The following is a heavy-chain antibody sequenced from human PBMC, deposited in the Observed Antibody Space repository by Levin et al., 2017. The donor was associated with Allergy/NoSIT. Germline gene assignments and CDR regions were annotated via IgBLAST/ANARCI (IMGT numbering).Heavy chain of an antibody. J-gene: IGHJ6*03. CDR2: IYYGGST. Sequence: NPSETLSLTCTVSGGSISSVSHYWGWIRQPPGKGLEWIGGIYYGGSTYYNPSLKGRVTLSVDTPKNQFALKLSTVTAADTAVYYCARLPKPRVGSAAYYYYMDVWGKGTAVTVSS. CDR1: GGSISSVSHY. CDR3: ARLPKPRVGSAAYYYYMDV. V-gene: IGHV4-39*01. D-gene: IGHD1-1*01.